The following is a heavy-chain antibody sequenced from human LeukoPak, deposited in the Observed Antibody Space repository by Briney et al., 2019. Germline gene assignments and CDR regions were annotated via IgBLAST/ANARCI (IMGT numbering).Heavy chain of an antibody. V-gene: IGHV4-31*02. CDR1: GFTFSRFWML. J-gene: IGHJ4*02. D-gene: IGHD3-10*01. Sequence: LRLSCAASGFTFSRFWMLWVRQAPGKGLEWIGYIYYSGSTYYNPSLKSRVTISVDTSKNQFSLKLSSVTAADTAVYYCARGPYGSAPSYWGQGTLVTVSS. CDR2: IYYSGST. CDR3: ARGPYGSAPSY.